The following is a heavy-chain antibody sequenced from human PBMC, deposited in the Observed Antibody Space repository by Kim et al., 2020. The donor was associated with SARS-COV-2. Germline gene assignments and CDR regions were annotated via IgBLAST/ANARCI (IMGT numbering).Heavy chain of an antibody. CDR1: GFTFSSYA. CDR2: ITGSDGRT. CDR3: AKDPGGYYGGRSERGTDV. J-gene: IGHJ6*02. V-gene: IGHV3-23*01. Sequence: GGSLRLSCAASGFTFSSYAMSWVRQAPGKGLEWVSYITGSDGRTFYTDSVKGRFTISRDNSKNTVYLQMNSLRGEDTAVYYCAKDPGGYYGGRSERGTDVWGQGTTVTVSS. D-gene: IGHD2-15*01.